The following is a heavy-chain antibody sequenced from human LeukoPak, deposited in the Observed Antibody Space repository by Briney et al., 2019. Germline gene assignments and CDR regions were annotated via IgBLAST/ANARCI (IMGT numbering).Heavy chain of an antibody. CDR3: ARGSGWYKGLDY. J-gene: IGHJ4*02. D-gene: IGHD6-19*01. V-gene: IGHV4-39*07. CDR1: GGSISSYY. CDR2: IYYSGST. Sequence: SSETLSLTCTVSGGSISSYYWGWIRQPPGKGLEWIGSIYYSGSTYYNPSLKSRVTISVDTSKNQFSLKLSSVTAADTAVHYCARGSGWYKGLDYWGQGTLVTVSS.